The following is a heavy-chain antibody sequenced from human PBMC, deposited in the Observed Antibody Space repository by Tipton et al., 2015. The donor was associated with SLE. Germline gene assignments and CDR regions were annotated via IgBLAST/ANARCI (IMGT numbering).Heavy chain of an antibody. Sequence: TLSLTCTVSGGSISSYYWSWIRQPPGKGLEWIGSIYYSGTTNYNPSLKSRVTISVDTSKNQFSLKLTSVTAADTAVYYCATTGSWDYWGQGTLVTVSS. J-gene: IGHJ4*02. V-gene: IGHV4-59*08. CDR2: IYYSGTT. CDR1: GGSISSYY. D-gene: IGHD3-10*01. CDR3: ATTGSWDY.